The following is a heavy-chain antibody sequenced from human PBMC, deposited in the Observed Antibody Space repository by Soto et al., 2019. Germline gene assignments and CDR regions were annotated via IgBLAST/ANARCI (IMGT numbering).Heavy chain of an antibody. J-gene: IGHJ5*02. D-gene: IGHD6-19*01. CDR2: IYYSGST. CDR1: GGSISSYY. V-gene: IGHV4-59*01. Sequence: SETLSLTCTVSGGSISSYYWSWIRQPPGKGLEWIGYIYYSGSTNYNPSLKSRVTISVDTSKNQFSLKLSSVTAADTAVYYCARASPYSSGWDNWFDPWGQGTLVTLSS. CDR3: ARASPYSSGWDNWFDP.